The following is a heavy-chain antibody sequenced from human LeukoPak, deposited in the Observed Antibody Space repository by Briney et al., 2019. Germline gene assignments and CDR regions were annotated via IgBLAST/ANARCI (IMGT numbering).Heavy chain of an antibody. Sequence: GASVKVSCKASGYTFTSYYMHWVRQAPGQGLEWMGIINPSGGSTSYAQKFQGRVTITADTSTDTAYMELSSLRSEDTAVYYCATAKVDEAAFDIWGQGTMVTVSS. V-gene: IGHV1-46*01. D-gene: IGHD1-26*01. CDR2: INPSGGST. J-gene: IGHJ3*02. CDR3: ATAKVDEAAFDI. CDR1: GYTFTSYY.